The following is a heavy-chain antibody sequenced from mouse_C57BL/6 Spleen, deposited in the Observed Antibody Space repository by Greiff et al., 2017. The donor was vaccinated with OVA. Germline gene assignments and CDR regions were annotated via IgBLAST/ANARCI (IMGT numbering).Heavy chain of an antibody. CDR2: INPSSGYT. CDR3: ARYRSSGDFDY. D-gene: IGHD1-1*01. V-gene: IGHV1-4*01. CDR1: GYTFTSYT. Sequence: QVQLQQSGAELARPGASVKMSCKASGYTFTSYTMHWVKQRPGQGLEWIGYINPSSGYTKYNQKFKDKATLTADKSSSTAYMQLSSLTSEDAAVYYCARYRSSGDFDYWGQGTTLTVSS. J-gene: IGHJ2*01.